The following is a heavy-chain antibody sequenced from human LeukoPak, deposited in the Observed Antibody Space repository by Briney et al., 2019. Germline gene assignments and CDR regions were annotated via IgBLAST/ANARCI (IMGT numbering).Heavy chain of an antibody. V-gene: IGHV4-4*07. CDR2: IHFNGNT. CDR1: GDSISNNY. CDR3: ARDRGGSSWYNYYDA. D-gene: IGHD6-13*01. Sequence: SETLSLTCTVSGDSISNNYWSWIRQPAGKGLEWISRIHFNGNTDYNPSLKSRVTTSIDTPRNQISLKLSSVTAADTAVFYCARDRGGSSWYNYYDAWGQGILVTVSS. J-gene: IGHJ4*02.